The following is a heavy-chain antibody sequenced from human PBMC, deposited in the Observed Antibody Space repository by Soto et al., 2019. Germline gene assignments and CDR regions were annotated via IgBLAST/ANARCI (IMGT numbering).Heavy chain of an antibody. Sequence: SVKVSCKTSGGTFSTFGISWVRQAPGQGLEWMGGIIPFFGTAEYSQKFEDRITITADESTSTAYMDLSSLTSEDTAVYYCARDKDYGSGSPYYGMDVWGQGTTVIVSS. J-gene: IGHJ6*02. D-gene: IGHD3-10*01. CDR1: GGTFSTFG. CDR3: ARDKDYGSGSPYYGMDV. CDR2: IIPFFGTA. V-gene: IGHV1-69*13.